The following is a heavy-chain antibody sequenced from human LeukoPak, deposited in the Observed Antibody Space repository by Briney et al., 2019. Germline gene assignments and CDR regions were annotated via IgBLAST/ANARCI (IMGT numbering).Heavy chain of an antibody. Sequence: GGSLRLSCAASGFTFSSYGMHWVRQAPGKGLEWVAVIWYDGSNKYYADSVKGRFTISRDNSKNTLYLQMNSLRAEDTAVYYCAREYSSSGYYYGMDVWGQGATVTVSS. CDR2: IWYDGSNK. J-gene: IGHJ6*02. CDR1: GFTFSSYG. V-gene: IGHV3-33*01. D-gene: IGHD6-6*01. CDR3: AREYSSSGYYYGMDV.